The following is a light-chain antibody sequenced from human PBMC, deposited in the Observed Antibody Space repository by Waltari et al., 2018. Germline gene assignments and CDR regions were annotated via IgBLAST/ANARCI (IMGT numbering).Light chain of an antibody. CDR2: DAS. CDR1: KGISNY. V-gene: IGKV1-9*01. J-gene: IGKJ4*01. CDR3: QKHDSYPLT. Sequence: DIQLTQSPSFLSASVGDSVTITCRASKGISNYLAWYQQKPGKAPKLLIYDASTLRSGVPSRFSGSGSGTEFTLTISSLQPEDFATYYCQKHDSYPLTFGGGTKVEIK.